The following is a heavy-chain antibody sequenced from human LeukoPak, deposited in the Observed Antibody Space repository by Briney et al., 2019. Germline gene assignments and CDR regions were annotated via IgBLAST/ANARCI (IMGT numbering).Heavy chain of an antibody. J-gene: IGHJ4*02. CDR1: GYTFTNYA. CDR2: IDAGNGNT. CDR3: ARDKTRGIQLWNEFDY. Sequence: ASVKVSCKASGYTFTNYAMHWVRQAPGQRLEWMGWIDAGNGNTQYSQKFQGRVTITRDTSASTAYMELNSLRSEDMAVYYCARDKTRGIQLWNEFDYWGQGSLVTVSS. V-gene: IGHV1-3*01. D-gene: IGHD5-18*01.